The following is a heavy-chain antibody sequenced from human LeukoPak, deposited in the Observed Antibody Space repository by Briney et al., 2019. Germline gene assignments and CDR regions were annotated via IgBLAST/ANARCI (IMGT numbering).Heavy chain of an antibody. V-gene: IGHV3-21*01. CDR2: ISSSSSYI. CDR1: GFTFSSYS. Sequence: GGSLRLSCAASGFTFSSYSMNWVRQVPGKGLEWVSSISSSSSYIYYADSVKGRFTISRDNAKNSLYLQMNSLRAEDTAVYYCAREVEGYYDFWSGSYYYYYYMDVWGKGTTVTVSS. D-gene: IGHD3-3*01. CDR3: AREVEGYYDFWSGSYYYYYYMDV. J-gene: IGHJ6*03.